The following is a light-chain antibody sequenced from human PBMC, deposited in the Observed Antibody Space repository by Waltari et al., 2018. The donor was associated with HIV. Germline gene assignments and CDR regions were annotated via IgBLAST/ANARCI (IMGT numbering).Light chain of an antibody. J-gene: IGLJ3*02. Sequence: SYVLTQPPSVSVAPGKTARITCGGNNIATKSVHWYQQKPGQAPVLVIYYDNDRPSGIPERFSGSNSGNTATLTISRVEARDEADYYCQVWDSSSDHWVFGGGTQLTVL. V-gene: IGLV3-21*04. CDR3: QVWDSSSDHWV. CDR2: YDN. CDR1: NIATKS.